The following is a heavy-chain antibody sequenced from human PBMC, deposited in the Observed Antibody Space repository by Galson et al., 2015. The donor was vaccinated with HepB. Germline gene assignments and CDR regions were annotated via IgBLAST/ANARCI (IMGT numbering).Heavy chain of an antibody. J-gene: IGHJ5*02. Sequence: QSGAEVKKPGESLRISCKGSGYSFTSYWISWVRQMPGKGLEWMGRIDPSDSYTNYSPSFQGLVTISADKSISTAYLQWSSLKASDTAMYYCARQGSWGYVGSGYFNWFDPWGQGTLVTVSS. CDR3: ARQGSWGYVGSGYFNWFDP. CDR1: GYSFTSYW. D-gene: IGHD3-22*01. CDR2: IDPSDSYT. V-gene: IGHV5-10-1*01.